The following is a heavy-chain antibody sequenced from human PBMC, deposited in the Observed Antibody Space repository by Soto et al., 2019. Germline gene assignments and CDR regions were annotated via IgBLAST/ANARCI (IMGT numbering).Heavy chain of an antibody. D-gene: IGHD2-2*01. CDR2: MNPNSGNT. CDR1: GYTFTSYD. CDR3: ARGLVRYCSSTICSMGMDV. Sequence: ASVKVSCKASGYTFTSYDINWVRQATGQGLEWMGWMNPNSGNTGYAQKFQGRVTMTRNTSISTAYMVLSSLRSEDTAVYYCARGLVRYCSSTICSMGMDVWGQGTTVTVSS. V-gene: IGHV1-8*01. J-gene: IGHJ6*02.